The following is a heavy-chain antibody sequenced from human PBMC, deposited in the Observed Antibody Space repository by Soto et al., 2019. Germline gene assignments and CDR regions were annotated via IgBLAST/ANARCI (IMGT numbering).Heavy chain of an antibody. CDR1: GGSISSGGYY. J-gene: IGHJ6*02. CDR3: ARAGIVVPAAIPYYYYYGMDV. V-gene: IGHV4-31*03. Sequence: QVQLQESGPGLVKPSQTLSLTCTVSGGSISSGGYYWSWIRQHPGKGLEGIGYVYYSGSTYYNPSLKSRVTISVDTSKNQSSLKLSSVTAADTAVYYCARAGIVVPAAIPYYYYYGMDVWGQGTTVTVSS. CDR2: VYYSGST. D-gene: IGHD2-2*01.